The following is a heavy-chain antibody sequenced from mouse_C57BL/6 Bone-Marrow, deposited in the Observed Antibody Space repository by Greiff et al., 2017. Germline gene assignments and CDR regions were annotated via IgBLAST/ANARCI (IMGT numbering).Heavy chain of an antibody. CDR1: GFTFSSYA. V-gene: IGHV5-4*01. D-gene: IGHD1-1*02. Sequence: EVQVVESGGGLVKPGGSLKLSCAASGFTFSSYAMSWVRQTPEKRLEWVATISDGGSYTYYPDNVKGRFTISRDNAKNNLYLQMSHLKSEDTAMYYCARSSMVPFAYWGQGTLVTVSA. J-gene: IGHJ3*01. CDR2: ISDGGSYT. CDR3: ARSSMVPFAY.